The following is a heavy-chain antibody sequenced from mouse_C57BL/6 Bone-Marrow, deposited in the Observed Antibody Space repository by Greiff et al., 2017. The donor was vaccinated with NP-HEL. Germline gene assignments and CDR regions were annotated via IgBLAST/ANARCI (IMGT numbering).Heavy chain of an antibody. CDR3: ARKGLLRGYAMDY. CDR1: GYTFTSYG. CDR2: IYPRSGNT. V-gene: IGHV1-81*01. D-gene: IGHD1-1*01. Sequence: QVQLQQSGAELARPGATVKLSCKASGYTFTSYGISWVKQRTGQGLEWIGEIYPRSGNTYYNEKFKGKATLTADKSSSTAYMELRSLTSEDSAVYFCARKGLLRGYAMDYWGQGTSVTVSS. J-gene: IGHJ4*01.